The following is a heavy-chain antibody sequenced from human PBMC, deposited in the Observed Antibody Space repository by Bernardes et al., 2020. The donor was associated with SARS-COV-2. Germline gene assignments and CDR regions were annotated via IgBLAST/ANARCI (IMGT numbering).Heavy chain of an antibody. D-gene: IGHD3-10*01. CDR3: AKDPASHRTYYYDI. CDR2: ISGSGGST. CDR1: GFTFSSYA. J-gene: IGHJ3*02. V-gene: IGHV3-23*01. Sequence: GGSLRLSCAASGFTFSSYAMSWVRQAPGKGLGWVSAISGSGGSTYYADSVKGRFTISRDNSKNTLYLQMNSLRAEDTAVYYCAKDPASHRTYYYDIWGQGTMVTVSS.